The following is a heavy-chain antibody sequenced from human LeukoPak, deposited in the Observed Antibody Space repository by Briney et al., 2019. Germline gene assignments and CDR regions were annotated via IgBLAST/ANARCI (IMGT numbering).Heavy chain of an antibody. CDR1: GYTFTSYD. CDR3: ARGVGYCSSTSCEYYYMDV. Sequence: ASVKVSFKSSGYTFTSYDINWVRQATGQGLEWMGWMNPNSGNTGYAQKFQGRVTITRNTSISTAYMELSSLRSEDTAVYYCARGVGYCSSTSCEYYYMDVWGKGTTVTVSS. J-gene: IGHJ6*03. V-gene: IGHV1-8*03. D-gene: IGHD2-2*01. CDR2: MNPNSGNT.